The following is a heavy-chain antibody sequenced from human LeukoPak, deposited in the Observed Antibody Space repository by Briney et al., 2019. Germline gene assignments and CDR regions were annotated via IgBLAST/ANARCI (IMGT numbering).Heavy chain of an antibody. CDR1: GGSINSGGYS. J-gene: IGHJ6*03. V-gene: IGHV4-30-2*01. CDR2: IYESGST. CDR3: ARAPYGSATNNYYMDV. Sequence: MPSQTLSLTCAVSGGSINSGGYSWSWIRQPPGKGLEWIGYIYESGSTNYNPSLKSRVTISVDTSKNQFSLKLSSVTAADTAVYYCARAPYGSATNNYYMDVWGKGTTVTVSS. D-gene: IGHD3-10*01.